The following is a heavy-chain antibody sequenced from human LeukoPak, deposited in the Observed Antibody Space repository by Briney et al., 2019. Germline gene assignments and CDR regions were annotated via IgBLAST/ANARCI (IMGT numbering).Heavy chain of an antibody. CDR3: ARGRSGTTFYYYYYGMDV. CDR1: GGSVSSGNYY. J-gene: IGHJ6*02. D-gene: IGHD1-1*01. V-gene: IGHV4-61*01. CDR2: IYYSGST. Sequence: SETLSLTCTVSGGSVSSGNYYWSWIRQPPGKGLEWIGYIYYSGSTNYNPSLKSRVTISVDTSKNQFSLKLSSVTAADTAVYYCARGRSGTTFYYYYYGMDVWGQGTTVTVSS.